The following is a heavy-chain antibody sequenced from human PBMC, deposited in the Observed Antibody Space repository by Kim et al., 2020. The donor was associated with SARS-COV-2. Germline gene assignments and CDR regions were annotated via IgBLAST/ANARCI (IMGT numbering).Heavy chain of an antibody. J-gene: IGHJ4*02. CDR3: AKAGILTGYYDFDY. V-gene: IGHV3-9*01. Sequence: GGSLRLSCAASGFTFGDYDMHWVRQAPGKGLEWVSGISWNSGRIGYADSVKGRFTISRDNAKNSLYLQMSSLRPEDTALYYCAKAGILTGYYDFDYWGQGTLVTVSS. D-gene: IGHD3-9*01. CDR1: GFTFGDYD. CDR2: ISWNSGRI.